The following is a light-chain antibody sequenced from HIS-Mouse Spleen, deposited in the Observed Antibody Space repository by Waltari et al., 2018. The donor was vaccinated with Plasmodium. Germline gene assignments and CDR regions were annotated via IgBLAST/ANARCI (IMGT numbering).Light chain of an antibody. V-gene: IGLV3-19*01. Sequence: SSELTQDPAVSVALGQTVRITCQGDSLRSYYASWYQQKQGQAPVLVIYGKNNRPSGIPDRFTGSSSGNTASLTITGAQAEDEADYYCNSRDSSGNQLVFGGGTKLTVL. CDR3: NSRDSSGNQLV. CDR1: SLRSYY. CDR2: GKN. J-gene: IGLJ2*01.